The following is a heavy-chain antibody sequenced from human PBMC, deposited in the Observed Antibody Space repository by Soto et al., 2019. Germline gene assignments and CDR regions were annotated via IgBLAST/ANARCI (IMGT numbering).Heavy chain of an antibody. CDR1: GFIFSNFS. Sequence: PVGSLRLSCAASGFIFSNFSMYWVRRAPGKGLEWVSSIRQSGDRSSYADSAKGRFTISRDNSKNTLYLQMNGLRLDDTAVYYCVTAVRTRLDNWAPGTSVPVSS. V-gene: IGHV3-23*01. J-gene: IGHJ4*02. D-gene: IGHD3-10*01. CDR2: IRQSGDRS. CDR3: VTAVRTRLDN.